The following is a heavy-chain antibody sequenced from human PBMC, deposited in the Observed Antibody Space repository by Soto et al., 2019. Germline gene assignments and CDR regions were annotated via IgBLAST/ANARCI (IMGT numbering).Heavy chain of an antibody. J-gene: IGHJ5*02. Sequence: PKLENPTQTLTRTGTVSGFSLSTSGVGVGWIRQPPGKALEWLALIYWNDDKRYSPSLKSRLTITKDTSKNQVVLTMTNMDPVDTATYYCAHSLSSRWSGGNWFAPWVQGTLVTVSS. CDR3: AHSLSSRWSGGNWFAP. V-gene: IGHV2-5*01. D-gene: IGHD3-10*02. CDR1: GFSLSTSGVG. CDR2: IYWNDDK.